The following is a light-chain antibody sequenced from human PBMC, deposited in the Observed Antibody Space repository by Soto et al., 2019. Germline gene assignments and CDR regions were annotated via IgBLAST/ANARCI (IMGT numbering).Light chain of an antibody. J-gene: IGKJ1*01. V-gene: IGKV2-30*01. CDR3: MQGTHWGET. CDR1: QSLVYSDGNTY. Sequence: DVVMTQSPLSLPVTLGQPASISCRSSQSLVYSDGNTYLHWLQQRPGQSPRRLYYKVSNRDSGVPDRFSGSGSGTDFTLKISRVEAEDVGVYYCMQGTHWGETFGRGTKVEIK. CDR2: KVS.